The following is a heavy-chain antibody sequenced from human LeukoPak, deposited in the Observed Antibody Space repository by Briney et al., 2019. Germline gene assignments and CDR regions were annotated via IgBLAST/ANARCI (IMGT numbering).Heavy chain of an antibody. J-gene: IGHJ3*02. CDR2: ISAYNGNT. V-gene: IGHV1-18*01. CDR3: ARGLWNVVVVAASVAFDI. Sequence: ASVKVSCKASGYTFTSYGISWVRQAPGQGLEWMGWISAYNGNTNYAQKLQGRVNMTTDTSTSTAYMELRSLRSDDTAVYYCARGLWNVVVVAASVAFDIWGQGTMVTVSS. D-gene: IGHD2-15*01. CDR1: GYTFTSYG.